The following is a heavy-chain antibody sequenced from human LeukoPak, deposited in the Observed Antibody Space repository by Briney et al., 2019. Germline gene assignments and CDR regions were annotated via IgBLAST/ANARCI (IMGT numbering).Heavy chain of an antibody. J-gene: IGHJ4*01. CDR2: IYWDEDT. CDR3: ARSTYHYDDNNYYAIFDF. D-gene: IGHD3-22*01. V-gene: IGHV2-5*02. CDR1: GVSLSTSGGG. Sequence: SGPTLVNPTQSLTLTCTFSGVSLSTSGGGVGWIRQPPGKGLEWLGLIYWDEDTRYSPSLKSRLTITKDTSKNQVVLTMTNMAPVDTGTFFCARSTYHYDDNNYYAIFDFWGHGTLVTVSS.